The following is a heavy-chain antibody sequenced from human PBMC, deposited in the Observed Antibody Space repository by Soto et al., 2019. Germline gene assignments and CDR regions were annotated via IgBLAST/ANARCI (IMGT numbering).Heavy chain of an antibody. CDR1: GDSVSSNSAA. V-gene: IGHV6-1*01. Sequence: SQTLSLTCAISGDSVSSNSAAWNWIRQSPSRGLEWLGRTYYRSKWYNDYAVSVKSRITINPDTSKNQFSLQLNSVTPEDTAVYYCARGDGKHVERGYSGYGWFDPWGQGTLVTVSS. CDR3: ARGDGKHVERGYSGYGWFDP. D-gene: IGHD5-12*01. J-gene: IGHJ5*02. CDR2: TYYRSKWYN.